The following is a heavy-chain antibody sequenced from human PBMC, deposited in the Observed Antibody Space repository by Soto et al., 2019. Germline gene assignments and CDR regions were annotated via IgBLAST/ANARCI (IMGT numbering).Heavy chain of an antibody. CDR3: VRVPGP. CDR2: IYYSGST. J-gene: IGHJ5*02. Sequence: SETLSLTCSVSGGSISSGDYYWNWIRQPPGKGLEWIGHIYYSGSTYYNSSLKSRVTISLDTSKNQFSLKLSSVTAADTAVYYCVRVPGPWGQGTLVTVSS. V-gene: IGHV4-30-4*01. CDR1: GGSISSGDYY.